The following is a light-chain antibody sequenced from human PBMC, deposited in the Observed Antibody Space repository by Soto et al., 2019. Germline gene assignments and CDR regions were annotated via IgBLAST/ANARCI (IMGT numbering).Light chain of an antibody. CDR3: QQRTNWPPT. Sequence: EIVLTQSPATMSLSPGERATLSCRASQSVSSYLAWYHQKPGQAPRLLIYDASNRATDIPARFSGSGSGTDFTLTISSLEPEYFAVYYWQQRTNWPPTFGGGTKVEIK. CDR2: DAS. CDR1: QSVSSY. J-gene: IGKJ4*01. V-gene: IGKV3-11*01.